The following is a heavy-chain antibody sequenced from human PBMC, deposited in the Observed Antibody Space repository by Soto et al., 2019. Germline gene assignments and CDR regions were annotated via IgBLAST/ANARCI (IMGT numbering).Heavy chain of an antibody. CDR3: ARAPRETIAVSTIPH. Sequence: SETLSLTCTVSGGSISSGDYYWSWIRQPPGKGLEWIGYIYYSGSTYYNPSLKSRVTISVDTSKNQFSLKLSSVTAADTAVYYCARAPRETIAVSTIPHWGQGTLVTVSS. V-gene: IGHV4-30-4*01. J-gene: IGHJ4*02. CDR2: IYYSGST. D-gene: IGHD2-15*01. CDR1: GGSISSGDYY.